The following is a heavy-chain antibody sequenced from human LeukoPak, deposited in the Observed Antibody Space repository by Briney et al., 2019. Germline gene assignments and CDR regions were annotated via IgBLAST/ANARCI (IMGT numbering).Heavy chain of an antibody. J-gene: IGHJ4*02. CDR3: AAYRSGWQTFDY. V-gene: IGHV3-23*01. CDR1: GFIFNYYA. D-gene: IGHD6-19*01. Sequence: QPGGSLRLSCATSGFIFNYYAMSWVRQAPGKGLEWVSGISGSGGSTYYADSVKGRFTISRDNSKNTLYLQMNSLRAEDTAVYYCAAYRSGWQTFDYWGQGTLVTVSS. CDR2: ISGSGGST.